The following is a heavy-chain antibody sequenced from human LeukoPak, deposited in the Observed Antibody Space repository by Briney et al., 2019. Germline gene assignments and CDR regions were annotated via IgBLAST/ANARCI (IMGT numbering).Heavy chain of an antibody. V-gene: IGHV1-69*04. D-gene: IGHD3-10*01. Sequence: SVKVSCKASGGTFSSYAISWVRQAPGQGLEWMGRIIPILGIANYAQKFQGRVTITADKSTSTAYMELSSLRSEDTAVYYCARDPHGSGTPGDYWGQGTLVTVSS. CDR1: GGTFSSYA. CDR3: ARDPHGSGTPGDY. J-gene: IGHJ4*02. CDR2: IIPILGIA.